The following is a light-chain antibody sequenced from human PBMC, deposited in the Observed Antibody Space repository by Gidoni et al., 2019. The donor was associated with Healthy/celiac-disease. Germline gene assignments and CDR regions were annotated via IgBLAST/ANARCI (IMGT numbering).Light chain of an antibody. CDR1: QSVSSSY. CDR2: GAS. J-gene: IGKJ3*01. V-gene: IGKV3-20*01. Sequence: EIVLTQSPGTLSLSPGERATLSCRASQSVSSSYLAWYQQKPGQAPRLLIYGASSRATGIPDRFSGSGSGTDFTLTNSRLEPEDFAVYYCQQYGSSPPRFTFGPGTKVDIK. CDR3: QQYGSSPPRFT.